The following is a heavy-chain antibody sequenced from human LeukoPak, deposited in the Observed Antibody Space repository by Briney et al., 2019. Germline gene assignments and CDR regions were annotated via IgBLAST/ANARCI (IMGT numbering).Heavy chain of an antibody. CDR3: AKNSGWSMAPDY. J-gene: IGHJ4*02. V-gene: IGHV3-30*02. CDR1: GFTFSSYG. CDR2: IRYDGSNK. D-gene: IGHD6-19*01. Sequence: GGSLRLSCAASGFTFSSYGMHWVRQAPAKGLEGVAFIRYDGSNKYYADSVKGRFTISRDNSKNTLYLQMNSLRAEGTAVYYYAKNSGWSMAPDYWGQGTLVTVSS.